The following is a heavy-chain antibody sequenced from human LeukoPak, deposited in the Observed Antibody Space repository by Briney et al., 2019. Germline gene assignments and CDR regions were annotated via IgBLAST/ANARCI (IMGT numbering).Heavy chain of an antibody. CDR1: GYTFTSYY. D-gene: IGHD6-6*01. Sequence: ASVKVSCKASGYTFTSYYMHWVRQAPGQGLEWMGIINPSGGSTSYAQKFQGRVTMTEDTSTDTAYMELSSLRSEDTAVYYCATARIAARPGPWTEGFDPWGQGTLVTVSS. CDR3: ATARIAARPGPWTEGFDP. V-gene: IGHV1-46*01. CDR2: INPSGGST. J-gene: IGHJ5*02.